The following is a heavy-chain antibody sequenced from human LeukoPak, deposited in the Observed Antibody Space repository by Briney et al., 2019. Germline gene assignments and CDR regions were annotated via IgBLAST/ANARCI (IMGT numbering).Heavy chain of an antibody. CDR2: IIPIFGTA. J-gene: IGHJ3*02. CDR1: GCTFSSYA. V-gene: IGHV1-69*06. Sequence: ASEKVSCKASGCTFSSYAISWVRQAPGQGLEWMGGIIPIFGTANYAQKFQGRVTITADTSTSTAYMELSSLRSEDTAVYYCASSARDIVVVPAAVHDAFDIWGQGTMVTVSS. D-gene: IGHD2-2*01. CDR3: ASSARDIVVVPAAVHDAFDI.